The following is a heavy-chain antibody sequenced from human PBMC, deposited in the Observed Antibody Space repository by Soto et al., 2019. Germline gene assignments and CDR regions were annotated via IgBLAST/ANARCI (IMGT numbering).Heavy chain of an antibody. Sequence: QVQLVQSGAEVKKPGSSGKVSCKASGGTFSSYAISWVRQAPGQGLEWMGGIIAIFGTANYAQKFQGRVTITADKSTSKAYMELSSLRSEDTAVYYCAREGSPRDYYYGMDVWGQGTTVTVSS. D-gene: IGHD6-13*01. J-gene: IGHJ6*02. CDR1: GGTFSSYA. CDR3: AREGSPRDYYYGMDV. CDR2: IIAIFGTA. V-gene: IGHV1-69*06.